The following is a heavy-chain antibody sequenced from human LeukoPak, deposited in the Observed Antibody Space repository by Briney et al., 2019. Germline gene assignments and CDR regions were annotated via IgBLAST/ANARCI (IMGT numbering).Heavy chain of an antibody. CDR3: ARGEWGYSSGWNFDY. V-gene: IGHV1-18*01. D-gene: IGHD6-19*01. J-gene: IGHJ4*02. CDR1: GYTFTNYG. CDR2: ISAYNGNT. Sequence: GASVKVSCKASGYTFTNYGISWVRQAPGQGLEWMGWISAYNGNTNYAQKLQGRVIMTTDTSTSTAYMELRSLRSEDTAVYYCARGEWGYSSGWNFDYWGQGTLVTVSS.